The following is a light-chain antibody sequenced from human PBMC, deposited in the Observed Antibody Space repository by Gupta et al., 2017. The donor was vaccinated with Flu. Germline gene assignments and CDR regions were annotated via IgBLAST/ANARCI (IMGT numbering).Light chain of an antibody. V-gene: IGKV3-11*01. CDR2: DAS. J-gene: IGKJ4*01. CDR1: QSVSSY. Sequence: TLSLSPGERATLSCRASQSVSSYLAWYQQRPGQAPRLLIYDASNRATGIPARFSGSGSGTDFTLTISNLEPEDSAVYYCQQRSNWPPSLSFGGGTKVEIK. CDR3: QQRSNWPPSLS.